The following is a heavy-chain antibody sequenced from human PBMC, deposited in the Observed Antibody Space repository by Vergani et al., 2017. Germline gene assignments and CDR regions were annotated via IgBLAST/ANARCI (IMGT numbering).Heavy chain of an antibody. CDR3: AVEQSQTTVTTDDSFDR. V-gene: IGHV1-18*01. CDR1: GYTFTSYG. J-gene: IGHJ3*02. D-gene: IGHD4-17*01. Sequence: QVQLVQSGAEVKKPGASVKVSCKASGYTFTSYGISWVRQAPGQGLEWMGWISAYNGNTNYAQKLQGRVTMSTDTTTSTAYKELRSMRSEDTAVYYCAVEQSQTTVTTDDSFDRWGGGRMVTVSS. CDR2: ISAYNGNT.